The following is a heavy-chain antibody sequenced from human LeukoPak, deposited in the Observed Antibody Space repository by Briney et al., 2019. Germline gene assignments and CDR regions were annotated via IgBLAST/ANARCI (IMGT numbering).Heavy chain of an antibody. V-gene: IGHV3-30-3*01. D-gene: IGHD6-13*01. J-gene: IGHJ3*02. CDR2: ISYDGSNK. CDR1: GFTFSSYA. Sequence: PGGSLRLSCGASGFTFSSYAMQWVRQAPGKGVEGVAVISYDGSNKYYADSVKGRFTISRDNSKNTLYLQMNSLRAEDTAVYYCAREGQQLDHDAFDIWGQGTMVTVSS. CDR3: AREGQQLDHDAFDI.